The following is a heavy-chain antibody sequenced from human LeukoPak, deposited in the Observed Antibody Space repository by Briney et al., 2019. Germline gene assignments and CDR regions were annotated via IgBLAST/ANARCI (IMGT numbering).Heavy chain of an antibody. CDR3: ARGTRDEQQLDGAFDI. CDR1: GGSISSSSYY. CDR2: IYYSGST. D-gene: IGHD6-13*01. Sequence: SETLSLTCTVSGGSISSSSYYWGWIRQPPGKGLEWIGSIYYSGSTHYNPSLKSRVTISVDTSKNQFSLKLTSVTAADTAVYYCARGTRDEQQLDGAFDIWGQGTMVTVSS. J-gene: IGHJ3*02. V-gene: IGHV4-39*07.